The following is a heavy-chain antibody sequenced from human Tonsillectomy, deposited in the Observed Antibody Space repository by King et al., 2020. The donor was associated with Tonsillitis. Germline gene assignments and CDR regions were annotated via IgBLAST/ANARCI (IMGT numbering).Heavy chain of an antibody. Sequence: TLKESGPALVKPTQTLTLTCTFSGFSLSTSGMRVSWIRQPPGKALEWLARIDWDDDKFYSTSLKTRLTISKDTSKNQVVLTMTNMEPVDTATYYCVRIPSGYCSSTSCYPEAFDIWGQGTMVTVSS. CDR1: GFSLSTSGMR. CDR3: VRIPSGYCSSTSCYPEAFDI. V-gene: IGHV2-70*04. CDR2: IDWDDDK. D-gene: IGHD2-2*01. J-gene: IGHJ3*02.